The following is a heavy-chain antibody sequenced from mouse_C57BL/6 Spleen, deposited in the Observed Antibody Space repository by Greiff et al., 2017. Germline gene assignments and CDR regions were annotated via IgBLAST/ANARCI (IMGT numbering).Heavy chain of an antibody. D-gene: IGHD2-4*01. CDR2: IRSKSSNYAT. V-gene: IGHV10-3*01. CDR3: VRDGDYDDYYAMDY. J-gene: IGHJ4*01. CDR1: GFTFNTYA. Sequence: EVKLMESGGGLVQPKGSLKLSCAASGFTFNTYAMHWVRQAPGKGLEWVARIRSKSSNYATDYADSVKDRVTISRDDSQSMLYLQMNNLKTEDTAMYYCVRDGDYDDYYAMDYWGQGTSVTVSS.